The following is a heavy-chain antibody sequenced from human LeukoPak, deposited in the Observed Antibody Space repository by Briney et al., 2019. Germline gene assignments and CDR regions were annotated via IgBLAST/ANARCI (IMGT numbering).Heavy chain of an antibody. CDR1: GASISSYY. CDR3: ARGGYCGGDCYFSPYDAFDI. D-gene: IGHD2-21*02. Sequence: SETLSLTCTVSGASISSYYWSWIRQPPGKGLEWIGYIYYSGSTYYNPSLKSRVTISVDTSKNQFSLKLSSVTAADTAVYYCARGGYCGGDCYFSPYDAFDIWGQGTMVTVSS. V-gene: IGHV4-30-4*08. J-gene: IGHJ3*02. CDR2: IYYSGST.